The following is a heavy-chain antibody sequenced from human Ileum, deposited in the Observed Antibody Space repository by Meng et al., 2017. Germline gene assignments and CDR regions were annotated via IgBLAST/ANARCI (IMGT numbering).Heavy chain of an antibody. V-gene: IGHV4-39*01. Sequence: QLRLQESGPGLVKPSETLPLPCSVSSGSFTNNTYYWVWIRRPPGKGLEWIGSIYYGGSTYYNPSLKSRVTISVDTSTNQFSLKLISVTAADTAVYYCARRAHYGDPPRWGQGTLVTVSS. CDR1: SGSFTNNTYY. J-gene: IGHJ4*02. CDR2: IYYGGST. CDR3: ARRAHYGDPPR. D-gene: IGHD4-17*01.